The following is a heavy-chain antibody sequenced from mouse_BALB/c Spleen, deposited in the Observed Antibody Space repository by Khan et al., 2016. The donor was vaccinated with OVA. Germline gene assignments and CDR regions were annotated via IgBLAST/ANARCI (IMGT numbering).Heavy chain of an antibody. CDR1: GFSLTSYG. CDR2: IWAGGST. D-gene: IGHD1-3*01. Sequence: QMQLEESGPGLVAPSQSLSLTCTVSGFSLTSYGVHWVRQPPGKGLEWLGVIWAGGSTNYNSALMSRLSISKDNSKSQVFLKMYRLQTDDTSMYYCARLEDIWGQGTTLTVSS. J-gene: IGHJ2*01. CDR3: ARLEDI. V-gene: IGHV2-9*02.